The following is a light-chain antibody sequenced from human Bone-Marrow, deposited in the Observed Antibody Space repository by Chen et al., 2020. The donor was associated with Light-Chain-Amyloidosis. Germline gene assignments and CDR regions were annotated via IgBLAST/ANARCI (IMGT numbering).Light chain of an antibody. CDR1: ALPKQY. Sequence: SYELTQPPSVSVSPGQTARITCSGDALPKQYAYWYQQKPGQAPVLVIYKDSERPSGIPERFSGSSSGTTDTLTISGVQAEDEADYYCQSADSSDLGVFGGGTKLTVL. J-gene: IGLJ3*02. V-gene: IGLV3-25*03. CDR2: KDS. CDR3: QSADSSDLGV.